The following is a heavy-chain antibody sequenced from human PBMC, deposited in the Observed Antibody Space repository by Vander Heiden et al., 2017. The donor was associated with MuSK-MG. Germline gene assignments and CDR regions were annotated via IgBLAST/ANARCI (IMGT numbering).Heavy chain of an antibody. CDR3: ARDRQDTNVYEVMLDL. CDR1: DGSISDNY. Sequence: QLQLQESGPGLVKPSETLSLTCTVSDGSISDNYWSWIRQPPGKGLEWIGYIYHSGSTTYNPSLGSRVTISLDTSKSQCALRLSSVTAADTAVYYCARDRQDTNVYEVMLDLWGQGTLVTVSS. CDR2: IYHSGST. D-gene: IGHD2-8*01. J-gene: IGHJ5*02. V-gene: IGHV4-59*01.